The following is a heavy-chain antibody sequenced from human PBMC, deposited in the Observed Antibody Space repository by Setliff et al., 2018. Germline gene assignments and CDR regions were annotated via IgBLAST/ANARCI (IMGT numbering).Heavy chain of an antibody. CDR3: ARAIVVVPPNALKVYFDH. J-gene: IGHJ4*02. D-gene: IGHD2-2*01. CDR2: IYAGEAT. V-gene: IGHV4-4*07. Sequence: SETLSLTCTVSGDSISNYYWIRQTAGKGLEWIGSIYAGEATYYNPSLESRVVISVDSSKKRFSLKVSSVTAADTAVYYCARAIVVVPPNALKVYFDHWGPGGQVTVSS. CDR1: GDSISNYY.